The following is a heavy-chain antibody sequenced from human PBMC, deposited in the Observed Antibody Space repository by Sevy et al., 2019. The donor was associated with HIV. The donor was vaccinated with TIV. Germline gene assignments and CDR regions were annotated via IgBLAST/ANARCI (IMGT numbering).Heavy chain of an antibody. CDR2: INPNSGGT. V-gene: IGHV1-2*02. CDR1: GYTFTGYY. Sequence: ASVKVSCKASGYTFTGYYMHWVRQAPGQGLEWMGWINPNSGGTNYAQTFQGRVTMTRDTSISTAYMELSRLRSDDTAVYYCARARRYCSSTSCPLGYYFDYWGQGTLVTVSS. J-gene: IGHJ4*02. CDR3: ARARRYCSSTSCPLGYYFDY. D-gene: IGHD2-2*01.